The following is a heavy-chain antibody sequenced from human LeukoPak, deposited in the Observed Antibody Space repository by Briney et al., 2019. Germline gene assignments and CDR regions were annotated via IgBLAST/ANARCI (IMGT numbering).Heavy chain of an antibody. CDR1: GFTFSSYG. CDR2: IWYDGSNK. J-gene: IGHJ5*01. CDR3: GRDWDGVRGVKIDS. Sequence: GRSLRLSCAASGFTFSSYGMHWVRQAPGKGLEWVAVIWYDGSNKYYADSVKGRFSISRGNSKNTLFLQMNSLRTEDTAVYYCGRDWDGVRGVKIDSWGQETLVIVSS. D-gene: IGHD3-10*01. V-gene: IGHV3-30*19.